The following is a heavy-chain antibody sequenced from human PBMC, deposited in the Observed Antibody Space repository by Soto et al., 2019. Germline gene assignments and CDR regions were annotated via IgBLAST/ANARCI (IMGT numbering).Heavy chain of an antibody. J-gene: IGHJ5*02. D-gene: IGHD4-4*01. CDR2: ISGSDSRT. V-gene: IGHV3-23*01. CDR1: GFTFSSAA. Sequence: EVQILESGGSLVQPGGSLRLSCAASGFTFSSAAMNWVRQAPGKGLGWVSIISGSDSRTYYADSVKGRFTISRDNSKNTLYLDMNSLRAEDTVVYYCAKSLDIHYKNWFDPWGQGTLVTVSS. CDR3: AKSLDIHYKNWFDP.